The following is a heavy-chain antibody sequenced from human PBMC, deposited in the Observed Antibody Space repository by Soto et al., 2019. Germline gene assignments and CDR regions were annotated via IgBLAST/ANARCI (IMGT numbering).Heavy chain of an antibody. Sequence: EVHLVESGGGLVQPGGSLRLSCAASGFTFSSYWMTWVRQAPGKGLEWVANTKQDGSAKNYVGSVKGRFTISRDNAKNSLFRQMDSLRAEDTAVYYSARVAYVDESFDYWGQGTLVTVSS. CDR3: ARVAYVDESFDY. J-gene: IGHJ4*02. CDR2: TKQDGSAK. CDR1: GFTFSSYW. V-gene: IGHV3-7*01. D-gene: IGHD2-21*01.